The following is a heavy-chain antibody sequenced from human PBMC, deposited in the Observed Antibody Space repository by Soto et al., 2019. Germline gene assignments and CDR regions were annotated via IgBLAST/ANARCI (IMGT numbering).Heavy chain of an antibody. CDR3: ARARSPDTDMVRCGPDAFDI. CDR2: ISAYNGNT. D-gene: IGHD5-18*01. Sequence: ASVKVSCKASGYTFTSYGISWVRQAPGQGLEWMGWISAYNGNTNYAQKLQGRVTMTTDTSTSTAYMELRSLRSDDTAVYYCARARSPDTDMVRCGPDAFDIWGQGTMVTVPS. V-gene: IGHV1-18*04. J-gene: IGHJ3*02. CDR1: GYTFTSYG.